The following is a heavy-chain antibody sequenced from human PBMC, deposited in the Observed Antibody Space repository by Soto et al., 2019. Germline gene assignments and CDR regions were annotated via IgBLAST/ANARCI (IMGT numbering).Heavy chain of an antibody. CDR1: GFTFSSYA. V-gene: IGHV3-23*01. CDR3: AKDDCGGGSCIAFGGSGP. CDR2: ISGSGGST. Sequence: EVQLLESGGGLVQPGGSLRLSCAASGFTFSSYAMSWVRQAPGKGLEWVSAISGSGGSTYYADSVKGRFTISRDNSKNTMYLQMNSLRAEETAVYYCAKDDCGGGSCIAFGGSGPWGQGTLVTVSS. J-gene: IGHJ5*02. D-gene: IGHD2-15*01.